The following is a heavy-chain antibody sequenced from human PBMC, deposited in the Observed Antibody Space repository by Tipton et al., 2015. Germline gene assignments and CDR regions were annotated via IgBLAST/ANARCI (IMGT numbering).Heavy chain of an antibody. CDR3: SKSYFDSRGYFWKWVFDV. CDR2: ISYDGSDK. V-gene: IGHV3-30*18. J-gene: IGHJ3*01. Sequence: SLRLSCAASGFSFIKYDIHWVRQAPGKGPEWVAIISYDGSDKYYADSVRGRFTISRDDSKNTMYLQMNSLRAEDTAVYYCSKSYFDSRGYFWKWVFDVWGQGTMVTVSS. CDR1: GFSFIKYD. D-gene: IGHD3-22*01.